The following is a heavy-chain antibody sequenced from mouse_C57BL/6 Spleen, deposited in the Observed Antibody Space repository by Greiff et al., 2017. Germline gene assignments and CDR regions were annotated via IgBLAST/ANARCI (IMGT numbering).Heavy chain of an antibody. CDR2: IDPENGDT. D-gene: IGHD1-1*01. Sequence: VQLQQSGAELVRPGASVKLSCTASGFNIKDDYMHWVKQRPEQGLEWIGWIDPENGDTEYASKFQGKATITADTSSNTAYLQLSSLTSADTAVYDCTTRDYGSGGFAYWGQGTLVTVSA. J-gene: IGHJ3*01. V-gene: IGHV14-4*01. CDR3: TTRDYGSGGFAY. CDR1: GFNIKDDY.